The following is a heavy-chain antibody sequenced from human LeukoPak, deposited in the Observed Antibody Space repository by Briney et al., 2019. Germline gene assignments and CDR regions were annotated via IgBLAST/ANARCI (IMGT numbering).Heavy chain of an antibody. CDR1: GYTHTELS. Sequence: GASVKVSCKVSGYTHTELSMHWVRQAPGKGLEWMGGFDPEDGETIYAQKFQGRVTMTEDTSTDTAYMELSSLRSEDTAVYYCATDPRTQNVVVVAAGWGQGTLVTVSS. V-gene: IGHV1-24*01. D-gene: IGHD2-15*01. CDR3: ATDPRTQNVVVVAAG. J-gene: IGHJ4*02. CDR2: FDPEDGET.